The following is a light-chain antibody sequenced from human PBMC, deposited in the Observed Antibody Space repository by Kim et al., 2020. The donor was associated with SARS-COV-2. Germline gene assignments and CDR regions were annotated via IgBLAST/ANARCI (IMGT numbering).Light chain of an antibody. V-gene: IGLV7-43*01. Sequence: PGGTVALPCASPTGGVTSEHRPHWFQQTPGQAPRALIYSTTNGHSWTPARFSGSLLGGKAALTLSPVQPADEAEYYCLLFYAGTWVFGGGTQLTVL. CDR2: STT. CDR3: LLFYAGTWV. J-gene: IGLJ3*02. CDR1: TGGVTSEHR.